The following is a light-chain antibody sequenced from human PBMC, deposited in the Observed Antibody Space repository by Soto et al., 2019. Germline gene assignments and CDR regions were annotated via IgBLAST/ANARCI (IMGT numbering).Light chain of an antibody. CDR2: AAS. CDR1: QTISNY. V-gene: IGKV1-39*01. CDR3: QQSYSTPRT. J-gene: IGKJ5*01. Sequence: DIQMTQSPSSLSASVGDRVSITAQASQTISNYLNWYQQKTGKAPKILIYAASSLHSGVPSRFSGSGSETDCTLTISSLQPEDFATYYCQQSYSTPRTFGQGTRLEIK.